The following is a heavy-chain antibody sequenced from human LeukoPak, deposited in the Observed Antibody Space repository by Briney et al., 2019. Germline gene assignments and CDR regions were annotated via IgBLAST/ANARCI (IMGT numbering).Heavy chain of an antibody. CDR1: GFTFSTYW. D-gene: IGHD3-10*01. J-gene: IGHJ4*02. CDR2: INGDGSTT. V-gene: IGHV3-74*03. Sequence: PGGSLRLSCTASGFTFSTYWINWVRQSPGKGLVWVALINGDGSTTTHADSVKGRFTISRDNAKNTAYLQMNGLRDEDTAVYFCARDYAGSPDYWGQGTLVTVSA. CDR3: ARDYAGSPDY.